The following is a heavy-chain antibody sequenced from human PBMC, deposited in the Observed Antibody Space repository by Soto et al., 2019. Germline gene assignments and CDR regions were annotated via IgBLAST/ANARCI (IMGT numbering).Heavy chain of an antibody. V-gene: IGHV4-59*01. CDR2: IYYTGSI. CDR3: ARGRNSRTEYCGIDSCAWFDA. D-gene: IGHD2-21*01. J-gene: IGHJ5*02. Sequence: SVTLSFTCTVSGDSFSSYYWSWIRQPPGKGLEWIGYIYYTGSIIYNPSLKSRVTISVDMPKNQLSLRLSSVTAADTAVYYCARGRNSRTEYCGIDSCAWFDARGQGTLVRVSS. CDR1: GDSFSSYY.